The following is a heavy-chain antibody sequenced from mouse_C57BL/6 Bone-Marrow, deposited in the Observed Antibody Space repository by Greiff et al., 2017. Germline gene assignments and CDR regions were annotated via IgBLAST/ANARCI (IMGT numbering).Heavy chain of an antibody. CDR2: INPYNGGT. CDR1: GYTFTDYY. V-gene: IGHV1-19*01. Sequence: VQLQQSGPVLVKPGASVKMSCKASGYTFTDYYMNWVKQSHGKSLEWIGVINPYNGGTSYNQKFKGKATLTVDKSSSTAYMELNSLTSEDSAVYYCARRGTVVAPQYWYFDVWGTGTTVTVSS. CDR3: ARRGTVVAPQYWYFDV. J-gene: IGHJ1*03. D-gene: IGHD1-1*01.